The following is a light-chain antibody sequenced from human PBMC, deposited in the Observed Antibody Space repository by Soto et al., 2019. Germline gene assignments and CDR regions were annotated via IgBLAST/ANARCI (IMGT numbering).Light chain of an antibody. CDR1: LNVNSY. CDR3: QQSYSTPSIT. J-gene: IGKJ5*01. V-gene: IGKV3-11*01. CDR2: DAS. Sequence: VLTQSPATLSLSPGERATLSCRASLNVNSYLAWYQQKPGQAPRLLIYDASNRAAGIPARFSGSGSGTDFTLTISSLEPEDFAIYYCQQSYSTPSITFGQGTRLEIK.